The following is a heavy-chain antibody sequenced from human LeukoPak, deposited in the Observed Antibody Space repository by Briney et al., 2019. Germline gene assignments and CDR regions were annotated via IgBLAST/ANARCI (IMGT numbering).Heavy chain of an antibody. D-gene: IGHD5-18*01. J-gene: IGHJ4*02. Sequence: SETLSLTCNVSGASMSNYYWVWIRQPPGKGLEWIGRIYHSGTTYSGSTYYNPSLKSRVTISLDTSKHQFSLKVGSMTAADTAVYYCARAGGYGLIDYWGQGTMVTVSS. CDR2: IYHSGTTYSGST. CDR3: ARAGGYGLIDY. V-gene: IGHV4-39*07. CDR1: GASMSNYY.